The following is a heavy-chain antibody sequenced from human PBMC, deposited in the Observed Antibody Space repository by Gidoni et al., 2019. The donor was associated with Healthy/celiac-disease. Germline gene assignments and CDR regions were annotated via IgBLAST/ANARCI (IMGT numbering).Heavy chain of an antibody. CDR2: INPNSGGK. CDR3: ARVGGPLDY. D-gene: IGHD1-26*01. J-gene: IGHJ4*02. V-gene: IGHV1-2*02. CDR1: GYTFTGYS. Sequence: VQLVQSGAEVKKPGASVQVSCTPSGYTFTGYSMHWVRQAPGQGLEWMGWINPNSGGKNYAQKFQGRVTMTRDTSISTAYMELSRLRSDDTAVYYCARVGGPLDYWGQGTLVTVSS.